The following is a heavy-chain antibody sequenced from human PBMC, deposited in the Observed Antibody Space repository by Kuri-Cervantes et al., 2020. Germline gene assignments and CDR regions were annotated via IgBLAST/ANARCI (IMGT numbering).Heavy chain of an antibody. Sequence: GGSLRLSCAASGFTFSNYGMHWVRQAPGKGLEWVAFIRYDGSNKYYTDSVKGRFTIFRDNSKNTLYLQMNSLRPEDTALYYCAKDDREVWGQGTLVTVSS. V-gene: IGHV3-30*02. J-gene: IGHJ4*02. CDR1: GFTFSNYG. CDR3: AKDDREV. CDR2: IRYDGSNK.